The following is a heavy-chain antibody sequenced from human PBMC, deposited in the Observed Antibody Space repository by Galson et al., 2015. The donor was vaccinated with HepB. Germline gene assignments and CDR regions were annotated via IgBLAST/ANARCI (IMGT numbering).Heavy chain of an antibody. D-gene: IGHD3-10*01. V-gene: IGHV3-11*01. CDR2: ISSSGSTI. CDR3: ARIYAHPGSGTLFDY. J-gene: IGHJ4*02. Sequence: SLRLSCAASGFTFSDYYMSWIRQAPGKGLEWVPYISSSGSTIYYADSVKGRFTISRDNAKNSLYLQMNSLRAEDTAVYYCARIYAHPGSGTLFDYWGQGTLVTVSS. CDR1: GFTFSDYY.